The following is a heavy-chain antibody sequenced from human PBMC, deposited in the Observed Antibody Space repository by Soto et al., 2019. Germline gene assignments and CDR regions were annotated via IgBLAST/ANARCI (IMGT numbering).Heavy chain of an antibody. Sequence: GESLKISCQVSGYTFTIYWIGWVRQMPGKGLEWMGIIYPSDSDTRYSPSFLGQVTISADQSINTAYLQWDSLKASDTAIYYCARPANTVADHFDLWGQGTPVTVSS. CDR3: ARPANTVADHFDL. CDR1: GYTFTIYW. J-gene: IGHJ4*02. D-gene: IGHD4-17*01. CDR2: IYPSDSDT. V-gene: IGHV5-51*01.